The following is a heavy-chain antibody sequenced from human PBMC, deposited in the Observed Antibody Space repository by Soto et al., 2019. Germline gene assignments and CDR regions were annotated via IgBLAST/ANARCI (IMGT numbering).Heavy chain of an antibody. CDR2: INAGNGNT. Sequence: GASVKVSCKASGYTFTSYAMHWVRQAPGQRLEWMGWINAGNGNTKYSQKFQGRVTITRDTSASTAYMELSSLRSEDTAMYYCARPTAPYSSGWWVADYYYYGMDVWGQGTTVTVSS. J-gene: IGHJ6*02. V-gene: IGHV1-3*01. CDR1: GYTFTSYA. CDR3: ARPTAPYSSGWWVADYYYYGMDV. D-gene: IGHD6-19*01.